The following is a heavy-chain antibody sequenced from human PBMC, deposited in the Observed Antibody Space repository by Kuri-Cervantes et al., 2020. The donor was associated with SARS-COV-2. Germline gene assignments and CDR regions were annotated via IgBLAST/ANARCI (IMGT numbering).Heavy chain of an antibody. D-gene: IGHD2-2*01. CDR3: ASYNQLLPRCSFDY. V-gene: IGHV4-39*01. CDR2: IYYSGST. CDR1: GGSISSSSYY. J-gene: IGHJ4*02. Sequence: GSLRLSCTVSGGSISSSSYYWGWIRQPPGKGLEWIGSIYYSGSTYYNPSLKSRVTIYVDTSKNQFSLKLSSVTAADTAVYYCASYNQLLPRCSFDYWGQGTLVTVSS.